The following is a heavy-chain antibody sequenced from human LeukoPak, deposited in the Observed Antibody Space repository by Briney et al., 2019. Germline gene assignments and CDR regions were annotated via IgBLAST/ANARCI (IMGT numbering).Heavy chain of an antibody. CDR3: AKDRSDYSNYPSWFDP. D-gene: IGHD4-11*01. J-gene: IGHJ5*02. CDR2: IRYDGSNK. CDR1: GFTFSSYG. Sequence: GGSLRLSCAASGFTFSSYGMHWVRQAPGKGLEWVAFIRYDGSNKYYADSVKGRFTISRDNSKNTLYLQMNSLRPEDTAVYYCAKDRSDYSNYPSWFDPWGQGTLVTVSS. V-gene: IGHV3-30*02.